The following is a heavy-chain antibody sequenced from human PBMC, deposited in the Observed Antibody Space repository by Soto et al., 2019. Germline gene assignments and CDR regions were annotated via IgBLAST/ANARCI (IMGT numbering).Heavy chain of an antibody. CDR1: GGSISSSSYY. D-gene: IGHD1-26*01. CDR2: IYYSGST. CDR3: ARQVASGSYPTYFDY. V-gene: IGHV4-39*01. Sequence: PSETLSLTCTVSGGSISSSSYYWGWIRQPPGKGLEWIGSIYYSGSTYYNPSLKSRVTISVDTSKNQFSLKLSSVTAADTAVYYCARQVASGSYPTYFDYWGQGTLVTVS. J-gene: IGHJ4*02.